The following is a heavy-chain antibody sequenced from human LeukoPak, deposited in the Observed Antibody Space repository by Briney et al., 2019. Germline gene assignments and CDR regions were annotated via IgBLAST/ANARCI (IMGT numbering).Heavy chain of an antibody. D-gene: IGHD5-12*01. CDR1: GFTFRSYY. CDR3: VRDIGYGDY. V-gene: IGHV3-7*03. CDR2: IDEDGCQK. Sequence: GGSLRLSCAASGFTFRSYYMTWVRQAPGKGLEWVARIDEDGCQKYYVDSVKGRFTISRDNAQSSLYLQMNSLRAEDTAVYFCVRDIGYGDYWGQGTLVTVSS. J-gene: IGHJ4*02.